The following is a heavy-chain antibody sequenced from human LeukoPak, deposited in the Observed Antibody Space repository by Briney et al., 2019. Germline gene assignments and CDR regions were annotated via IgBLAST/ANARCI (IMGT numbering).Heavy chain of an antibody. D-gene: IGHD2-15*01. CDR1: GGSISSYY. V-gene: IGHV4-59*01. CDR3: ARSTLGYCSGGSCSWFDP. Sequence: SETLSLTCTVSGGSISSYYWSWIRQHPGKGLEWIGYVYYSGTTNYNPSLKSRVTISGDTSKNQFSLKLSSVTAADTAVYYCARSTLGYCSGGSCSWFDPWGQGTLVTVSS. CDR2: VYYSGTT. J-gene: IGHJ5*02.